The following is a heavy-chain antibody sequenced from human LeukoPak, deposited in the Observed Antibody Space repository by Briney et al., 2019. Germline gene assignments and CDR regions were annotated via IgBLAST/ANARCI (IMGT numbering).Heavy chain of an antibody. J-gene: IGHJ4*02. CDR1: GFTFSSYG. CDR3: ARDTDGGSAIDY. Sequence: GSRRLSCAASGFTFSSYGMHWVRQAPGKGLEWVAVIWYDGSNKYYADSVKGRFTISRDNSKNTLYLQMNSLRAEDTAVYYCARDTDGGSAIDYWGQGTLVTVSS. D-gene: IGHD2-15*01. V-gene: IGHV3-33*01. CDR2: IWYDGSNK.